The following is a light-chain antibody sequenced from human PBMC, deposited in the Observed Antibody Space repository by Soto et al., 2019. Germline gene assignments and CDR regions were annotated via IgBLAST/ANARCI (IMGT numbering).Light chain of an antibody. CDR2: SDT. J-gene: IGLJ3*02. CDR3: AAWDDRLNGWV. CDR1: SSNIGSNT. Sequence: QAVVTQPPSASGTPGQRVTISCSGSSSNIGSNTVSWYQQLPGTAPKLLVYSDTQRPSGVPDRFSGSESGTSASLAISGLQSEDEADYSCAAWDDRLNGWVFGGGTKLTVL. V-gene: IGLV1-44*01.